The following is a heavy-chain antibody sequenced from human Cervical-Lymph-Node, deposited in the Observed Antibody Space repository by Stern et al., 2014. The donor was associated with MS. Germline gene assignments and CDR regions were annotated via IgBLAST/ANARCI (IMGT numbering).Heavy chain of an antibody. V-gene: IGHV2-5*02. D-gene: IGHD1-7*01. CDR1: GFSLSTSGVG. CDR2: PYWDDDK. CDR3: AHSPSLELWAHYFDY. J-gene: IGHJ4*02. Sequence: QVTLRESGPTLVKPTQTLTLTCTFSGFSLSTSGVGVGWIRQPPGEALEWLALPYWDDDKRYSRSLKSRLTITKDTSKNQVVLTMTNVDPVDTATYYCAHSPSLELWAHYFDYWGQGTLVTVSS.